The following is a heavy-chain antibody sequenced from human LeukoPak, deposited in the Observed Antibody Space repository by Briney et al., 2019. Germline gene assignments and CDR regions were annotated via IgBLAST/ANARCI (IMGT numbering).Heavy chain of an antibody. CDR2: IYYSGST. Sequence: KTSETLSLTCTVSGGSISSYYWSWIRQPPGKGLEWIGYIYYSGSTNYNPSLKSRVTISVDTSKNQFSLKLSSVTAADTAVYYCAREVPVAGYFDYWGQGTLVTVSS. V-gene: IGHV4-59*12. CDR3: AREVPVAGYFDY. J-gene: IGHJ4*02. CDR1: GGSISSYY. D-gene: IGHD6-19*01.